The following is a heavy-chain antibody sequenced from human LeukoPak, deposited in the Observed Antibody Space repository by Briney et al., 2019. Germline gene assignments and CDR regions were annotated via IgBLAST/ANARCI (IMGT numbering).Heavy chain of an antibody. V-gene: IGHV3-74*03. Sequence: PGGSLRLSCAASGFTFSSYWMHWVRQAPGKGLVWISRINSDGNITTYADSVKGRFTISRGNAKNTLYLQMNSLRADDTAVYYCGRRGLVPAFDIWGQGTRVTVSS. D-gene: IGHD3-10*02. CDR1: GFTFSSYW. J-gene: IGHJ3*02. CDR3: GRRGLVPAFDI. CDR2: INSDGNIT.